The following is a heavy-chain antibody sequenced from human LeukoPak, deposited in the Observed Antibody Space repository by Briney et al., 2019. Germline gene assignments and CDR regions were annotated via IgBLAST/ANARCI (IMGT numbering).Heavy chain of an antibody. Sequence: SGGSLRLSCAASGFTFSSYAMSWVRQAPGKGLEWVSAISGSGGSTHYADSVKGRFTISRDNSKNTLYLQMNSLRAEDTAVYYCAKKDSSSWYKWYGYWGQGTLVTVSS. V-gene: IGHV3-23*01. D-gene: IGHD6-13*01. CDR1: GFTFSSYA. CDR2: ISGSGGST. J-gene: IGHJ4*02. CDR3: AKKDSSSWYKWYGY.